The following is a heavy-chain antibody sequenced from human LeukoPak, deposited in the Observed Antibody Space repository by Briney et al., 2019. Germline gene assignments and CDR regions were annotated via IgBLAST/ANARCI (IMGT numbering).Heavy chain of an antibody. V-gene: IGHV3-72*01. J-gene: IGHJ4*02. D-gene: IGHD4/OR15-4a*01. CDR1: GFTFSDHY. CDR2: IRNKANSYTT. CDR3: ARDVDYANPRHDY. Sequence: GGSLRLSCAASGFTFSDHYMDWVRQAPGKGLEWVGRIRNKANSYTTEYAASVKGRFTISRDDSKNSLYLQMNSLRAEDTAVYYCARDVDYANPRHDYWGQGTLVTVSS.